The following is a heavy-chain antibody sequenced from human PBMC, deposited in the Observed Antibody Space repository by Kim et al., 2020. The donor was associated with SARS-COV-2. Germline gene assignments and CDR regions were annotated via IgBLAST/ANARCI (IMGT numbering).Heavy chain of an antibody. V-gene: IGHV3-23*01. D-gene: IGHD3-10*01. CDR3: AKGGGEGWFD. Sequence: GGSLRLSCVTSGFAFSTYSMSWVRQAPGKGLEWVSAISSNSGSRYNADSVKGRFTISRDNSKNTLYLQMNSLRAEDSAIYYCAKGGGEGWFDWGQGTLVTVSS. CDR2: ISSNSGSR. CDR1: GFAFSTYS. J-gene: IGHJ4*02.